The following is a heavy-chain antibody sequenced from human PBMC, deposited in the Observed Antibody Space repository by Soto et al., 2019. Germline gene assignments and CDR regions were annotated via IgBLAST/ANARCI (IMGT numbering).Heavy chain of an antibody. CDR3: ARSTGYYPGYFDY. J-gene: IGHJ4*02. D-gene: IGHD3-9*01. Sequence: SETLSLTCAVSGGFISRSSYYWGWIRQPPGKGPEWIASVYYSGNTYYNPSLESRVTMSVETSKNQFSLRLTSVTAADTAVYYCARSTGYYPGYFDYWGQGTLVTVSS. CDR2: VYYSGNT. V-gene: IGHV4-39*01. CDR1: GGFISRSSYY.